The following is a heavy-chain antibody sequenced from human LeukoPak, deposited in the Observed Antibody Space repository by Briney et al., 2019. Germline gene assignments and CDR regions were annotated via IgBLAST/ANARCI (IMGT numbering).Heavy chain of an antibody. V-gene: IGHV3-74*01. Sequence: GGSLRLSCAASGFTFSSHWMHWVRQAPGKGLVWVSRINSDGSSISYADSVKGRFTISRDNAKNTLYLQMNSLRAEDTAVYYCERDVHLWTTGETRGGARVGYGGKGPLVTVSS. CDR1: GFTFSSHW. J-gene: IGHJ4*02. D-gene: IGHD5-18*01. CDR3: ERDVHLWTTGETRGGARVGY. CDR2: INSDGSSI.